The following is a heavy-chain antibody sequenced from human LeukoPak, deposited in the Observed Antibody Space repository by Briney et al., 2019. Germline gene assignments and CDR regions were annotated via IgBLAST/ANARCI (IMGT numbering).Heavy chain of an antibody. J-gene: IGHJ4*02. V-gene: IGHV4-4*07. CDR1: GDTISGFS. D-gene: IGHD6-13*01. Sequence: SETLSLTCTVSGDTISGFSWSWIRQPAGKGLEWIGRIYSSVSTNYSPPLRSRVTMSVDTKNQFSLKVNSVTAADTAVYYCARDRAGFFDDWGQGTLVTVS. CDR3: ARDRAGFFDD. CDR2: IYSSVST.